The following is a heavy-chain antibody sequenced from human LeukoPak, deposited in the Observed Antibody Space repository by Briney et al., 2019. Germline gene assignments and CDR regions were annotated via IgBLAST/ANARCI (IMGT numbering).Heavy chain of an antibody. CDR3: AREENCSGGSCYYY. Sequence: ASVKVSCKASGYTFTAYYIHWVRQAPGQGLEWMGRINPNSGGTNCAQNFQGRVTMTRDTSITTAYMELNKLTSDDTAVYYWAREENCSGGSCYYYWGQGTLVTVSS. CDR1: GYTFTAYY. V-gene: IGHV1-2*06. J-gene: IGHJ4*02. D-gene: IGHD2-15*01. CDR2: INPNSGGT.